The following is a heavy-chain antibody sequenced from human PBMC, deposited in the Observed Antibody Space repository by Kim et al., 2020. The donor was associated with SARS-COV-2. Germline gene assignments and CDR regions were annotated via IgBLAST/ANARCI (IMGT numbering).Heavy chain of an antibody. J-gene: IGHJ6*02. CDR2: MNPNSGNT. V-gene: IGHV1-8*01. CDR1: GYTFTSYD. Sequence: ASVKVSCKASGYTFTSYDINWVRQATGQGLEWMGWMNPNSGNTGYAQKFQGRVTMTRNTSISTAYMELSSLRSEDTAVYYCARFDTAGGPYYYYYGMDVWGQGTTVTVSS. D-gene: IGHD5-18*01. CDR3: ARFDTAGGPYYYYYGMDV.